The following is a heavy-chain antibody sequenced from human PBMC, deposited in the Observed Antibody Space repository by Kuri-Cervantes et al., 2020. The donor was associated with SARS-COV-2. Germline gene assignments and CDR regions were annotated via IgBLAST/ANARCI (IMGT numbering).Heavy chain of an antibody. V-gene: IGHV4-34*01. CDR3: ARGWYPVGATILYYFDY. CDR1: GGSFSGYY. J-gene: IGHJ4*02. Sequence: GSLRLSCAVYGGSFSGYYWSWIRQPPGKGLEWIGEINHSGSINYNPSLKSRVTISVDTSKNQFSLKLSTVTAADTAVYYCARGWYPVGATILYYFDYWGQGTLVTVSS. CDR2: INHSGSI. D-gene: IGHD1-26*01.